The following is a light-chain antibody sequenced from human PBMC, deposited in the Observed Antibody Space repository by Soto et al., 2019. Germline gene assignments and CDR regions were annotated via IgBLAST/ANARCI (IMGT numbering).Light chain of an antibody. J-gene: IGLJ1*01. Sequence: QSVLTQPPSWSATPGQKVTISCSGSISNIGGNSVSWYQQLPGTAPKLLIYDDNKRPSGIPDRFSGSKSGTSATLGITGFQTGDEADYYCGSWDSSLRAYVFGTGTKVTVL. CDR2: DDN. CDR1: ISNIGGNS. V-gene: IGLV1-51*01. CDR3: GSWDSSLRAYV.